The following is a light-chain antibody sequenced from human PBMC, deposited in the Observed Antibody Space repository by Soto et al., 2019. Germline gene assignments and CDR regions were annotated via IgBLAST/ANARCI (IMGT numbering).Light chain of an antibody. CDR1: QNINNY. CDR3: QQYENLPT. CDR2: DAS. V-gene: IGKV1-33*01. J-gene: IGKJ5*01. Sequence: DIQITHSASSLSASLGDRVTITFQASQNINNYLNWYQQKPGRAPKLLIYDASNLEAGVPSRFRGSGSGTDFTFTISRLRTEDIATYYCQQYENLPTFGQGTLLEI.